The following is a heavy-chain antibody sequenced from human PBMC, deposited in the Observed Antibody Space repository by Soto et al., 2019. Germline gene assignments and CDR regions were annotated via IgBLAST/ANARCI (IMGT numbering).Heavy chain of an antibody. CDR2: IRSKAYGGTT. CDR1: GFTFGDYA. Sequence: GGSLRLSCTASGFTFGDYAMSWFRQAPGKGLEWVGFIRSKAYGGTTEYAASVKGRFTISRDDSKSIAYLQMNSLKTEDTAVYYCTRGGWPYYYYYGMDVWGQGTTVTVSS. V-gene: IGHV3-49*03. D-gene: IGHD6-19*01. J-gene: IGHJ6*02. CDR3: TRGGWPYYYYYGMDV.